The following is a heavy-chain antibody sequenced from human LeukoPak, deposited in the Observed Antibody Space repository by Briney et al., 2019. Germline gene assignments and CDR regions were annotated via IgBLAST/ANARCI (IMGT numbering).Heavy chain of an antibody. J-gene: IGHJ4*02. D-gene: IGHD1-1*01. CDR2: IIPIFGTA. CDR3: ARGDTRWNPNDY. Sequence: EASVKVSCKASGYTFTSYGISWVRQAPGQGLKWMGGIIPIFGTANYAQKFQGRVTITTDESTSTAYMELSSLRSEDTAVYYCARGDTRWNPNDYWGQGTLVTVSS. V-gene: IGHV1-69*05. CDR1: GYTFTSYG.